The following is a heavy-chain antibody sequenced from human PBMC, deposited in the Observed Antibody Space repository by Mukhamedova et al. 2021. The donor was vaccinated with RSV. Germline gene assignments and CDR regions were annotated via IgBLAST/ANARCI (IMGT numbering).Heavy chain of an antibody. J-gene: IGHJ1*01. D-gene: IGHD6-19*01. Sequence: ALEWLAHIFSNDEKSYSTSLKSRLTISKDTSKSQVVLTMTNMDPVATATYYCARILSAVAATDLWGQGTLVTVSS. CDR3: ARILSAVAATDL. V-gene: IGHV2-26*01. CDR2: IFSNDEK.